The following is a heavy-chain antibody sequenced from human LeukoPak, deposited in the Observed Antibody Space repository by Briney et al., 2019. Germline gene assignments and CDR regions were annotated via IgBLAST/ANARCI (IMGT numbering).Heavy chain of an antibody. CDR1: DVSIFRSNW. V-gene: IGHV4-4*02. D-gene: IGHD3-10*01. CDR2: ISPSGST. J-gene: IGHJ3*02. CDR3: ARDYSPYGSGNDAFDI. Sequence: SGTLSLTCAVSDVSIFRSNWWSWVRQPPGKGLEWIGQISPSGSTNYSPSLKSRVTISVDKSKNQFSLKLSSVTAADTAVYYCARDYSPYGSGNDAFDIWGQGTMVTVSS.